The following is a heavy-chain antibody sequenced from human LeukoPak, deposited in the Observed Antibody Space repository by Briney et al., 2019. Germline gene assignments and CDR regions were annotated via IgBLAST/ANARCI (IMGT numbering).Heavy chain of an antibody. V-gene: IGHV3-21*01. CDR3: ARGALGQQLVLGY. Sequence: GGSLRLSCAASGFTFSSYSMNWVRQAPGKGLEWVSSISSSSSYIYYADSVKGRFTISRDNAKNSLYLQMNSLRAEDTAVYYCARGALGQQLVLGYWGQGTLVTVSS. CDR2: ISSSSSYI. CDR1: GFTFSSYS. D-gene: IGHD6-13*01. J-gene: IGHJ4*02.